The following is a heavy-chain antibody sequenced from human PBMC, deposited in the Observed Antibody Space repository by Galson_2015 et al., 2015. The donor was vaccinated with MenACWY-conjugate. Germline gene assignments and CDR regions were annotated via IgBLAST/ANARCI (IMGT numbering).Heavy chain of an antibody. J-gene: IGHJ4*02. CDR1: GFALGDYL. Sequence: SLRLSCAPSGFALGDYLMGWFRQAPGKGLEWVGYIQSKNYGANTQYAASVKDRFTISRDDSRSIAYLQMNSLKTEDTAVYYCTRADHRFCSRTNCPFDHWGQGTLVTVFS. V-gene: IGHV3-49*03. CDR2: IQSKNYGANT. D-gene: IGHD2-2*01. CDR3: TRADHRFCSRTNCPFDH.